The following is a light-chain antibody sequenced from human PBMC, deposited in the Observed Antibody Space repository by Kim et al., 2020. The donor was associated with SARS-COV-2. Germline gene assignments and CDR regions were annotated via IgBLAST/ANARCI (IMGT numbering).Light chain of an antibody. CDR3: QQFYAWPRT. CDR1: QNIGND. Sequence: EIVMTQYPATLSVSPGETATLSCRASQNIGNDLAWYQQKPGQAPRLLIFRASTRATGIPARFTGSGSGTDFTLTISGLQSEDFAVFHCQQFYAWPRTFGQGTKVDIK. V-gene: IGKV3-15*01. CDR2: RAS. J-gene: IGKJ1*01.